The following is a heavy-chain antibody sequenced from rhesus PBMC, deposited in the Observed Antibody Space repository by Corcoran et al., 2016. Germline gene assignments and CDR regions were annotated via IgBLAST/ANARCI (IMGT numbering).Heavy chain of an antibody. J-gene: IGHJ4*01. V-gene: IGHV4-169*01. CDR3: ARSWGQRVLVPDY. CDR1: GGSISSSY. Sequence: QLQLQESGPGLVKPSETLSVTCAVSGGSISSSYWSWIRQAPGKGLEWIGYIYGSGSSTNYNPSLKGRVTLSVDTSQNQLSLKLSSVTTADTAVYYCARSWGQRVLVPDYWGQGVLVTVSS. CDR2: IYGSGSST. D-gene: IGHD2-2*01.